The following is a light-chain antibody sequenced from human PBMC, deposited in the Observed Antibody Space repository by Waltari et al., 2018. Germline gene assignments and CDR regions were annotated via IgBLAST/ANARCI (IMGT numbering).Light chain of an antibody. CDR2: GAS. CDR3: QQYNKWPPGT. J-gene: IGKJ1*01. Sequence: TVLTQSPATLSVSPGEIGTLSCRTSQSVGTYLAWYQQRPGQAPRLLIYGASTRATGIPARFSGRGSGTEFTLTISGLQSEDSAVYYCQQYNKWPPGTFGQGTKVEI. V-gene: IGKV3-15*01. CDR1: QSVGTY.